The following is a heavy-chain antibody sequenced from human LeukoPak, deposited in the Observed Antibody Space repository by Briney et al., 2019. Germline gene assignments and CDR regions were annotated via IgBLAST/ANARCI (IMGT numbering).Heavy chain of an antibody. J-gene: IGHJ4*02. CDR2: IYSGGST. CDR1: GFTVSTNY. CDR3: ARGRSFGYDLGY. Sequence: GGSLRLSCAASGFTVSTNYMSWVRQAPGKGLEWVSVIYSGGSTYYADSVKGRFTISRDNSKNTLYLQMNSLRVEDTAVYYCARGRSFGYDLGYWGQGTLVTVSS. V-gene: IGHV3-66*01. D-gene: IGHD5-12*01.